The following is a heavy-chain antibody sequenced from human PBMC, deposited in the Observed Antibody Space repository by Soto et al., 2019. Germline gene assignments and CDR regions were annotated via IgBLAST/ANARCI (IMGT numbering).Heavy chain of an antibody. V-gene: IGHV4-31*03. CDR1: GGSISSGDYY. CDR3: ARWGSGSRQGFDP. Sequence: QVQLQESGPGLVKPSQTLSLTCTVSGGSISSGDYYWSWIRQHPGKGLEWIGYIYYSGSTYYNPSLQRRVTISVDTSKNQFSLKLRSVTAADAAGYYCARWGSGSRQGFDPWGQGTLVTVAS. CDR2: IYYSGST. D-gene: IGHD3-16*01. J-gene: IGHJ5*02.